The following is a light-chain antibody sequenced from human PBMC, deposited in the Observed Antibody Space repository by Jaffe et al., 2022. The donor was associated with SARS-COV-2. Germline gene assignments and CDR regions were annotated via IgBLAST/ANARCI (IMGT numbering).Light chain of an antibody. Sequence: AIQMTQSPSSLSASVGDRVTITCRASQGIGNDLGWYQQKPGEAPKLLIFAASSLQSGVPSRFSGSGSGTDFTLTISSLQPEDFATYYCLQDYHYPLTFGQGTKVEI. V-gene: IGKV1-6*01. CDR3: LQDYHYPLT. CDR1: QGIGND. CDR2: AAS. J-gene: IGKJ1*01.